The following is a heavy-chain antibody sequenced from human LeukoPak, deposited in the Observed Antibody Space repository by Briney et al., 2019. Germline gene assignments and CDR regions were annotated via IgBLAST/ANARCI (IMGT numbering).Heavy chain of an antibody. CDR3: ARWDDLFLIDF. V-gene: IGHV3-21*01. CDR2: ISTSSSSK. J-gene: IGHJ4*02. Sequence: PGGSLRLSCAVSGFTFSSYRMSWVRQAPGKGLEWVSSISTSSSSKYYADSVKGRFTVSRDNAKNSLDLQMNSLRAEDTAVYYCARWDDLFLIDFWSQGTLVTVSS. D-gene: IGHD3-9*01. CDR1: GFTFSSYR.